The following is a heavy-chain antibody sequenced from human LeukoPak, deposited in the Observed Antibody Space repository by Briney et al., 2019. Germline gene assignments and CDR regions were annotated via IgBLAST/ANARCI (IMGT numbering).Heavy chain of an antibody. Sequence: GGPLRLSCAASGFTVSSNYMSWVRQAPGKGLEWVSVIYSGGSTYYADSVEGRFTISRDNSKNTPYLQMNSLRAEDTAVYYCARDLKANPSPYYYYYYGMDVWGQGTTVTVSS. J-gene: IGHJ6*02. CDR3: ARDLKANPSPYYYYYYGMDV. CDR2: IYSGGST. CDR1: GFTVSSNY. V-gene: IGHV3-53*01.